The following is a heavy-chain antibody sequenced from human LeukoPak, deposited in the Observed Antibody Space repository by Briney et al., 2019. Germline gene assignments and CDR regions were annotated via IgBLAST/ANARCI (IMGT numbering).Heavy chain of an antibody. D-gene: IGHD3-10*01. CDR1: GFSLSTSGVG. CDR2: IYWDDDK. Sequence: SGPTLVNPTQTLTLTCTFSGFSLSTSGVGVGWIRQPPGKALEWLALIYWDDDKRYSPSLKTRLTITKDTSKNQVVLTMTNMDPVDTATYFCARPYFFGSGLYFDYWGQGSLVTVSS. CDR3: ARPYFFGSGLYFDY. J-gene: IGHJ4*02. V-gene: IGHV2-5*02.